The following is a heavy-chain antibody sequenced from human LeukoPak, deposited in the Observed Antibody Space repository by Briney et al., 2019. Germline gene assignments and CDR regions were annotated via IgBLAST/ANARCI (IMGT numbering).Heavy chain of an antibody. J-gene: IGHJ4*02. V-gene: IGHV3-30*02. CDR2: IRYDGSNK. D-gene: IGHD3-22*01. CDR3: AKDYYYDSSGYASDY. Sequence: GGSLLLSCAASGFTFSSYGMHWVRQAPGKGLEWVAFIRYDGSNKYYTDSVKGRFTISRDNSKNTLYLQMNSLRAEDTAVYYCAKDYYYDSSGYASDYWGQGTLVTVPS. CDR1: GFTFSSYG.